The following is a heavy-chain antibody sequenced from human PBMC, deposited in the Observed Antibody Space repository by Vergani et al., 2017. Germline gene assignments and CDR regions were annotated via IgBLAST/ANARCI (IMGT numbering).Heavy chain of an antibody. V-gene: IGHV1-24*01. CDR2: FDPEDGET. D-gene: IGHD3-10*01. Sequence: QVQLVQSGAEVKKPGASVKVSCKASGYTFTSYGISWVRQAPGKGLEWMGGFDPEDGETIYAQKFQGRVTMTEDTSTDTAYMELSSLRSEDTAVYYCASRMVRGVIGGRHAWFDPWGQGTLVTVSS. CDR1: GYTFTSYG. CDR3: ASRMVRGVIGGRHAWFDP. J-gene: IGHJ5*02.